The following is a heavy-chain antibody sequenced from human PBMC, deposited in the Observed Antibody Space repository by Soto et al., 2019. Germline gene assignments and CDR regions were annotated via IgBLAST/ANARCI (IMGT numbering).Heavy chain of an antibody. CDR2: INHSGST. CDR3: ARGGWNYAVYWSYYGMDV. J-gene: IGHJ6*02. D-gene: IGHD1-7*01. Sequence: PSETLSLTCAVYGGSFSGYYWSWIRQPPGKGLEWIGEINHSGSTNYNPSLKSRVTISVDTSKNQFSLKLSSVTAADTAVYYCARGGWNYAVYWSYYGMDVWGQGTTVTVSS. CDR1: GGSFSGYY. V-gene: IGHV4-34*01.